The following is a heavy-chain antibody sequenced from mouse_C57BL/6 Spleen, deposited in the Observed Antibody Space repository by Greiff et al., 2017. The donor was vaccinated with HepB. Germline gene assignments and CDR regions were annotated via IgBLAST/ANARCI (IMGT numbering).Heavy chain of an antibody. CDR2: IDPANGNT. V-gene: IGHV14-3*01. Sequence: VQLKQSVAELVRPGASVKLSCTASGFNIKNTYMHWVKQRPEQGLEWIGRIDPANGNTKYAPKFQGKATITADTSSNTAYLQLSSLTSEDTAIYYCAGGYGDYDGWFAYWGQGTLVTVSA. CDR1: GFNIKNTY. J-gene: IGHJ3*01. D-gene: IGHD2-4*01. CDR3: AGGYGDYDGWFAY.